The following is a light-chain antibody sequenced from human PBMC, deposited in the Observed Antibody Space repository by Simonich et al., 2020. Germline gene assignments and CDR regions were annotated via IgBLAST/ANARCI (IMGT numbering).Light chain of an antibody. J-gene: IGKJ1*01. V-gene: IGKV4-1*01. Sequence: DIVMTQSPDSLAVSLGERATINCKSSQSVLSSSNNKNYLAWYQQKPGQPPKLLIYWESNRESGVPDRFRGSVSGTDFTLTISSLQAEDVAVYYCQQYYSTPWTFGQGTKVEIK. CDR1: QSVLSSSNNKNY. CDR3: QQYYSTPWT. CDR2: WES.